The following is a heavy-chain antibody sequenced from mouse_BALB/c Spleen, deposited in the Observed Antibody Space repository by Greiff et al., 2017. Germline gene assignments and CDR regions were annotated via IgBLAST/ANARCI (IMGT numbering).Heavy chain of an antibody. J-gene: IGHJ4*01. CDR1: GYTFSSYW. CDR2: ILPGSGST. CDR3: ARRGRDYAMDY. V-gene: IGHV1-9*01. Sequence: QVQLQQSGAELMKPGASVKISCKATGYTFSSYWIEWVKQRPGHGLEWIGEILPGSGSTKYNEKFKGKATLTADKSSSTAYMQLSSLTSENSAVYFCARRGRDYAMDYWGQGTSVTVSS. D-gene: IGHD3-3*01.